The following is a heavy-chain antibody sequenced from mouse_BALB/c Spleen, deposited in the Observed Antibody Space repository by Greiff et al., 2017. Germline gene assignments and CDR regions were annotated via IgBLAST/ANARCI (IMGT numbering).Heavy chain of an antibody. CDR3: ARNSGDYGRGAMDY. D-gene: IGHD2-4*01. CDR1: GFSLTSYG. Sequence: GQLVESGPGLVQPSQSLSITCTVSGFSLTSYGVHWVRQSPGKGLEWLGVIWSGGSTDYNAAFISRLSISKDNSKSQVFFKMNSLQANDTAIYYCARNSGDYGRGAMDYWGQGTSVTVSS. CDR2: IWSGGST. J-gene: IGHJ4*01. V-gene: IGHV2-2*02.